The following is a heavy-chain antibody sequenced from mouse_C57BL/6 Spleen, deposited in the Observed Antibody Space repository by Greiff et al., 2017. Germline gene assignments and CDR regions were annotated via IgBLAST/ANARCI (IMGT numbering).Heavy chain of an antibody. D-gene: IGHD2-3*01. V-gene: IGHV1-64*01. CDR2: IHPNSGST. CDR1: GYTFTSYW. CDR3: ARGYDGYYVNY. J-gene: IGHJ2*01. Sequence: QVQLKQPGAELVKPGASVKLSCKASGYTFTSYWMHWVKQRPGQGLEWIGMIHPNSGSTNYNEKFKSKATLTVDKSSSTAYMQLSSLTSEDSAVYYCARGYDGYYVNYWGQGTTLTVSS.